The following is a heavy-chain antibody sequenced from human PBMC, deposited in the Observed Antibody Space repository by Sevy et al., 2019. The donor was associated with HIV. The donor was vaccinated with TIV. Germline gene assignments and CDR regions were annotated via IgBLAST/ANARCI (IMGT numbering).Heavy chain of an antibody. J-gene: IGHJ4*02. V-gene: IGHV3-9*01. D-gene: IGHD6-13*01. CDR1: GFTFDDYA. Sequence: GGSLRLSCAASGFTFDDYAMHWVRQAPGKGLEWVSGISWNGGSIGYADSVKGRFTISRDNAKNSLYLQMNSLRAEDTALYYCAKGFLRYSSSWYVDHFDYWGQGTLVTVSS. CDR2: ISWNGGSI. CDR3: AKGFLRYSSSWYVDHFDY.